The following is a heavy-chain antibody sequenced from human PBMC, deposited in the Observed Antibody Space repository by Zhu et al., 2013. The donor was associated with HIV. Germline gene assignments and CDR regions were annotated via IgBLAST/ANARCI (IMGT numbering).Heavy chain of an antibody. CDR3: ARNIHPEMLEWLLGGRDNYYYYYGMDV. Sequence: QVQLVQSGAEVKKPGASVKVSCKASGYTFTGYYMHWVRQAPGQGLEWMGWINPNSGGTNYAQKFQGRVTMTRDTSISTAYMELSRLRSDDTAVYYCARNIHPEMLEWLLGGRDNYYYYYGMDVWGQGTTVTVSS. J-gene: IGHJ6*02. CDR1: GYTFTGYY. D-gene: IGHD3-3*01. V-gene: IGHV1-2*02. CDR2: INPNSGGT.